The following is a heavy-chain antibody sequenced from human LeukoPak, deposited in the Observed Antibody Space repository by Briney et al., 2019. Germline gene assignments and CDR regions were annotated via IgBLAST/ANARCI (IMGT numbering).Heavy chain of an antibody. CDR2: NSAKNRNT. CDR1: GYTFLSHG. CDR3: ARSQAVVSSSLYYYYMDV. Sequence: ASVKVSCKSSGYTFLSHGFSWVRQAPGQGVEWMGWNSAKNRNTNEAQRLQGRVTMTTDTSTNTAYMELRTLRSDDTAVYYCARSQAVVSSSLYYYYMDVWGKGTTIIVSS. D-gene: IGHD2-2*01. V-gene: IGHV1-18*01. J-gene: IGHJ6*03.